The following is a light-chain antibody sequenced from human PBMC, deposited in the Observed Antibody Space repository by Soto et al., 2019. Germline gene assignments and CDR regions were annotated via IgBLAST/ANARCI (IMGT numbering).Light chain of an antibody. J-gene: IGKJ1*01. Sequence: EIVLTQSPDTLSLSPGERATLSCRASQTLRSNFLAWYQQRPGQAPSLLIYDASSRASGIPDRFRGSGSGTDFTLTISRLEPEDFAVYYCQQYNGSPRTFGQGTKVEVK. V-gene: IGKV3-20*01. CDR3: QQYNGSPRT. CDR2: DAS. CDR1: QTLRSNF.